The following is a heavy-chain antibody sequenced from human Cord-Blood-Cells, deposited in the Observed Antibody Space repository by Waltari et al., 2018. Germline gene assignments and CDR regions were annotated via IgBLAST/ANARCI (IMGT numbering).Heavy chain of an antibody. CDR1: GFTFRRYW. V-gene: IGHV3-7*01. CDR2: IKQDGSWK. D-gene: IGHD1-26*01. J-gene: IGHJ4*02. CDR3: ARDYSGSY. Sequence: EVQLVESGGGLVQPGGSLRRSCAASGFTFRRYWMSWVRQAPGKGVEGWASIKQDGSWKYCCGSVKGRITISRDNAKNSLYLQMNSPGAGDTAVYYCARDYSGSYWGQGTLVSVSS.